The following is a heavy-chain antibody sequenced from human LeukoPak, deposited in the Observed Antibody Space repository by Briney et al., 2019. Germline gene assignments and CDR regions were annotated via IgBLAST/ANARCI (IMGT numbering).Heavy chain of an antibody. Sequence: GGSLKLSCAASGFTFSNYWMNWVRQAPGKGLEWVANIKEDGSEKYYVDSVKGRFTISRDNAKNSVYLQMNSLRAEDTAVYYCASSSYYGSGSCFDYWGQGTLVTVSS. D-gene: IGHD3-10*01. CDR3: ASSSYYGSGSCFDY. CDR1: GFTFSNYW. V-gene: IGHV3-7*03. CDR2: IKEDGSEK. J-gene: IGHJ4*02.